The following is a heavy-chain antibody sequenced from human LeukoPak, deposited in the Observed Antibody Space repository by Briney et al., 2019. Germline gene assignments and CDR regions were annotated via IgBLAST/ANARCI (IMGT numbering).Heavy chain of an antibody. CDR2: IDSTGAYT. J-gene: IGHJ4*02. Sequence: PGGSLRLSCAASGFIFSNYAMSWVRQAPGKGLEWVSAIDSTGAYTWYADSVKGRFTISKDNSKNMLYLQMNSLRVEDTAVYYCASSNCDGDCYLDYWGQGTLVTVSS. D-gene: IGHD2-21*02. V-gene: IGHV3-23*01. CDR1: GFIFSNYA. CDR3: ASSNCDGDCYLDY.